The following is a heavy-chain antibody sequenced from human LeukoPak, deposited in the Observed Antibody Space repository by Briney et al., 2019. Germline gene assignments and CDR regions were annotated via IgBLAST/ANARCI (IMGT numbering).Heavy chain of an antibody. Sequence: GGSLRLSCAASGFTFSSYSMNWVRQAPGKGLEWVSSISSSSSYIYYAGSVKGRFTISRDNAKNSLYLQMNSLRAEDTAVYYCARDPGDDVILTGYYYFDYWGQGTLVTVSS. V-gene: IGHV3-21*01. D-gene: IGHD3-9*01. J-gene: IGHJ4*02. CDR1: GFTFSSYS. CDR3: ARDPGDDVILTGYYYFDY. CDR2: ISSSSSYI.